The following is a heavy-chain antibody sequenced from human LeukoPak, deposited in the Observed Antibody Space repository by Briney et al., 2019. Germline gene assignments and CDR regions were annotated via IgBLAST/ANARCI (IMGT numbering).Heavy chain of an antibody. CDR3: ARSGSGYFDY. CDR2: IKQDGSEK. CDR1: GFTFSSYA. V-gene: IGHV3-7*01. J-gene: IGHJ4*02. Sequence: GGSLRLSCAASGFTFSSYAMSWVRQAPGKGLEWVANIKQDGSEKYYRDSVQGRFTISRDNAKNSLYLQMNSLRAEDTAVYYCARSGSGYFDYWGQGSLVTVSS.